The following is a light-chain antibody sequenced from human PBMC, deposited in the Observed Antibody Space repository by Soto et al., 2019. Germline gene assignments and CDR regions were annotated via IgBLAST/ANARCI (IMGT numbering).Light chain of an antibody. CDR2: DVS. Sequence: HCVLTHPSSVSRSPGRSITISCTGTSSDVGGYNYVSWYQQHPGKAPKFMIYDVSNRPSGVSNRFSGSKSGNTASLTISGLQAEDEADYYCCSYTTSNTRQIVFGTGTKVTVL. CDR3: CSYTTSNTRQIV. J-gene: IGLJ1*01. CDR1: SSDVGGYNY. V-gene: IGLV2-14*01.